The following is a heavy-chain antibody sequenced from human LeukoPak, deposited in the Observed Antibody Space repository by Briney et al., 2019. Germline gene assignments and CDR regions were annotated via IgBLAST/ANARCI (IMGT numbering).Heavy chain of an antibody. Sequence: GGSLRLSCAASGFTVSINYMRWVRQAPGKGLEWVSYLYRGGSKYYADSVKGRFTISRDISKNTLYLQMNSLGAEDTAVYYWARDIYYDSSGYYYSDYWGQGTLVTVSS. V-gene: IGHV3-53*01. CDR3: ARDIYYDSSGYYYSDY. CDR2: LYRGGSK. D-gene: IGHD3-22*01. J-gene: IGHJ4*02. CDR1: GFTVSINY.